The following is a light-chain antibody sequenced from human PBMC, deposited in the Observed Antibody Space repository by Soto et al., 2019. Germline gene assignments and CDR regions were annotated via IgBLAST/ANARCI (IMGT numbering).Light chain of an antibody. CDR1: QSVASRN. V-gene: IGKV3-20*01. J-gene: IGKJ1*01. CDR2: GAS. Sequence: EIVLTQSPGTLSLSPGERATLSCRASQSVASRNLAWYQQKSGQAPRLLIYGASSRAIHTPDRFSGSGSGTDFTLTISGLEPEDFAVYYCQQYGSSPPWTFGQGTKVEIK. CDR3: QQYGSSPPWT.